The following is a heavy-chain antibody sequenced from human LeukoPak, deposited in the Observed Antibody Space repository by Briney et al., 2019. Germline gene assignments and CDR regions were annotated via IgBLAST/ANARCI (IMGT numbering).Heavy chain of an antibody. D-gene: IGHD3-10*02. V-gene: IGHV3-74*01. CDR2: INSDGSST. CDR1: GFTFSSYW. CDR3: AELGITMVGGV. Sequence: GGSLRLSCAASGFTFSSYWMHWVRQAPGKGLVWVSRINSDGSSTSYADSVKGRFTISRDNAKNSLYLQMNSLRAEDTAVYYCAELGITMVGGVWGKGTTVTISS. J-gene: IGHJ6*04.